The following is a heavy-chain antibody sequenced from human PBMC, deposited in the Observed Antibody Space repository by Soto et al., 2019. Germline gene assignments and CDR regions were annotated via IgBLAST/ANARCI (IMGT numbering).Heavy chain of an antibody. CDR3: ARGSWDDVSGHYYMDV. CDR1: GDSVSSNSAG. Sequence: SQTLSLTWYICGDSVSSNSAGWNWIRQTPSRSLEWLGRTYYKSKWYYTYAASVKSRITVSPDTSKNQFPLQLTSVTPEDTAVYYCARGSWDDVSGHYYMDVWDKGTAVTVSS. D-gene: IGHD1-1*01. J-gene: IGHJ6*03. V-gene: IGHV6-1*01. CDR2: TYYKSKWYY.